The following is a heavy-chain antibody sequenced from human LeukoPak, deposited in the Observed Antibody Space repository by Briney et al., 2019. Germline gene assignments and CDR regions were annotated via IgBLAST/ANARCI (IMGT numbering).Heavy chain of an antibody. CDR2: IYTSGST. J-gene: IGHJ4*02. V-gene: IGHV4-61*02. CDR3: ARAVYYGSGSYYFDY. CDR1: GGSISSSSYY. Sequence: SETLSLTCTVSGGSISSSSYYWSWIRQPAGKGLEWIGRIYTSGSTNYNPSLKSRVTMSVDTSKNQFSLKLSSVTAADTAVYYCARAVYYGSGSYYFDYWGQGTLVTVSS. D-gene: IGHD3-10*01.